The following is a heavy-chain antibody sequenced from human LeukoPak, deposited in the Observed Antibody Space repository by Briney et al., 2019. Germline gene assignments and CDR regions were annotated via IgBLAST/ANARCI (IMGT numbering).Heavy chain of an antibody. Sequence: ASVKVSCKASGYTFSSYGISWVRQAPGQGLEWMGRISAYNVNTNYAQKFQGRVTMTTDTSTSTAYMELRSLRSDDTAVYYCARDDRWDVEHFQHWGQGTLVTVSS. CDR1: GYTFSSYG. CDR2: ISAYNVNT. V-gene: IGHV1-18*01. CDR3: ARDDRWDVEHFQH. J-gene: IGHJ1*01. D-gene: IGHD1-26*01.